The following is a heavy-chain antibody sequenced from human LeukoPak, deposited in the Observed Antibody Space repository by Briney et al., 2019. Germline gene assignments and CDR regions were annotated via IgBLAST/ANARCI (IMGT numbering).Heavy chain of an antibody. CDR1: GFTFSSYD. V-gene: IGHV3-13*01. D-gene: IGHD2-15*01. CDR3: ARDRKGYCSGGSCYSVYYGMDV. J-gene: IGHJ6*02. CDR2: IGTAGDT. Sequence: GGSLRLSCAASGFTFSSYDMHWVRHATGKGLEWVSAIGTAGDTYYPGSVKGRFTISRENAKNSLYLQMNSLRAGDTAVYYCARDRKGYCSGGSCYSVYYGMDVWGQGTTVTVSS.